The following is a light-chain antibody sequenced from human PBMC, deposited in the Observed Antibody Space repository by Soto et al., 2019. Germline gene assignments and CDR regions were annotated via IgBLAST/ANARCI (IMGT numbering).Light chain of an antibody. J-gene: IGKJ1*01. CDR1: RGVTNY. CDR2: AAS. Sequence: PQSPGTLSLSPGERATLSCRASRGVTNYLAWHQPKPGQAPRLLISAASDRATGIPVRFSGSGSVTYVTRPNSSLEHDDSADDWCQQRSNGPPTVGQGTQVESK. CDR3: QQRSNGPPT. V-gene: IGKV3-11*01.